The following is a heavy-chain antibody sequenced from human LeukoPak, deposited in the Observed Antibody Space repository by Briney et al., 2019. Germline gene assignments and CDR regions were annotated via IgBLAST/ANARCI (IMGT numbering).Heavy chain of an antibody. D-gene: IGHD3-10*01. J-gene: IGHJ3*02. Sequence: GGSLRLSCAASGFTFDDYAMYWVRQAPGKGLEWVSGISWNSGHIGYADSVKGRFTISRDNTKNSLYLQMSSLRVEDTGLYYCAKDSYGGSGSYYLYSFDMWGQGTRVTVSS. V-gene: IGHV3-9*01. CDR2: ISWNSGHI. CDR1: GFTFDDYA. CDR3: AKDSYGGSGSYYLYSFDM.